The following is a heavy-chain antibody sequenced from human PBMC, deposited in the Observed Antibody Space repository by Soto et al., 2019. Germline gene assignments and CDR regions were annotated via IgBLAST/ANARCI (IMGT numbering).Heavy chain of an antibody. J-gene: IGHJ5*01. D-gene: IGHD1-26*01. Sequence: SQTLSLICSISEVSISIISDTWNCIRQSPSWVFELLGRTYYRSKWYNDYAESVKSRITINPDTSKNQFSLHLNSVTPEDTAVYYCVRLIGNSWLDFWGQGTLVTVSS. V-gene: IGHV6-1*01. CDR3: VRLIGNSWLDF. CDR1: EVSISIISDT. CDR2: TYYRSKWYN.